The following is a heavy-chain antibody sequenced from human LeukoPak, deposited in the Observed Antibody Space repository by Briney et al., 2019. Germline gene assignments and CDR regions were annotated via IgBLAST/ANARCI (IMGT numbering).Heavy chain of an antibody. Sequence: ASVKVSCKASGYTFTGYYMHCVRQAPGQGLEWMGWINPNSGGTNYAQKVQGRVTMTRDTSISTAYMELSRLRSDDTAVYYCASSVDTAMVTGYWGQGTLVTVSS. CDR3: ASSVDTAMVTGY. CDR1: GYTFTGYY. V-gene: IGHV1-2*02. J-gene: IGHJ4*02. CDR2: INPNSGGT. D-gene: IGHD5-18*01.